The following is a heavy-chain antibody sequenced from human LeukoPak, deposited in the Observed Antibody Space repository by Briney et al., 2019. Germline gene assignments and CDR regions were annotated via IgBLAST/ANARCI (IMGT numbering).Heavy chain of an antibody. V-gene: IGHV4-61*02. CDR3: ARGPHDYYYYYMDV. J-gene: IGHJ6*03. CDR2: ISPSGST. Sequence: SQTLSLTCTVSGGSISSENNYWTWIRQPAGKGLEWIGRISPSGSTKFNASLKSRVTMSLDTSKNQFSLKLSSVTAADTAVYYCARGPHDYYYYYMDVWGKGTTVTVSS. CDR1: GGSISSENNY.